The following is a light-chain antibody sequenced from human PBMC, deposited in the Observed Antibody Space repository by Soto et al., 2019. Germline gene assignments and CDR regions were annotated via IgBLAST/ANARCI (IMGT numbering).Light chain of an antibody. Sequence: QSALTQPASVSGSPGQSITISCTGTSSDVGGYNYVSWYQQHPGKAPKVMIYDVSNRPSGVSNRFSGSKSGNTASPTISGLQTEDEADYYCSSYTSSNSHIFGTGTKVTV. J-gene: IGLJ1*01. CDR3: SSYTSSNSHI. V-gene: IGLV2-14*03. CDR1: SSDVGGYNY. CDR2: DVS.